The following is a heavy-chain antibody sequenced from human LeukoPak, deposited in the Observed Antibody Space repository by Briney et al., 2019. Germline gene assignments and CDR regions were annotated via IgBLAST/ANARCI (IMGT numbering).Heavy chain of an antibody. Sequence: GGSLRLSCAASGFTFSSYGMSWVRLAPGKGLEWVSSISSSSSYIYYADSVKGRFTISRDNAKNSLYLQMNSLRAEDTAVYYCARARRIAVAGTVIPYFDYWGQGTLVTVSS. CDR3: ARARRIAVAGTVIPYFDY. V-gene: IGHV3-21*01. D-gene: IGHD6-19*01. CDR1: GFTFSSYG. CDR2: ISSSSSYI. J-gene: IGHJ4*02.